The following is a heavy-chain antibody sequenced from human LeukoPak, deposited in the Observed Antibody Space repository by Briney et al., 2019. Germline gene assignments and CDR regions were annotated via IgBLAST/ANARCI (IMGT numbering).Heavy chain of an antibody. CDR2: IYTSGST. CDR1: GGSISSYY. D-gene: IGHD6-13*01. V-gene: IGHV4-4*07. Sequence: SETLSLTCTVSGGSISSYYWSWIRQPAGKGLEWIGRIYTSGSTNYNPSLKSRLTMSVDTSKSQCYLKLRSVSAGDRAVYYCARSSSWSYYFDYWGQGTLVTVSS. CDR3: ARSSSWSYYFDY. J-gene: IGHJ4*02.